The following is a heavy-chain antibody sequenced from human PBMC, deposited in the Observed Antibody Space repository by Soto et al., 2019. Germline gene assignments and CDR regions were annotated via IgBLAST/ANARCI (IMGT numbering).Heavy chain of an antibody. D-gene: IGHD4-4*01. V-gene: IGHV5-51*01. CDR1: GYTFTNYW. Sequence: GESLKISCQTSGYTFTNYWIGWVRHMPGRGLEWMGLIFPRDSDTRYNSSFEGQVTISSDRSIATAYLQWTSLKASDTAIYFCARLGSLLQPIDYWGQGTPATVSS. CDR2: IFPRDSDT. CDR3: ARLGSLLQPIDY. J-gene: IGHJ4*02.